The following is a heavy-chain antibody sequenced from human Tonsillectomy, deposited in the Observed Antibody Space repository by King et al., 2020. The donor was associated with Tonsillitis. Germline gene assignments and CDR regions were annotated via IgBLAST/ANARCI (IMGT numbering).Heavy chain of an antibody. Sequence: VQLVESGGGLIQPGGSLRLSCAASGFTVSSNFMSWVRQAPGKGLEWGSVIYSGGSTYFAASVKGRFTISRDNFKNTLFLQMNSLRAEDTAVYYCARVENFYYYMDVWGKGTTVTVSS. D-gene: IGHD2/OR15-2a*01. CDR1: GFTVSSNF. J-gene: IGHJ6*03. CDR3: ARVENFYYYMDV. CDR2: IYSGGST. V-gene: IGHV3-53*01.